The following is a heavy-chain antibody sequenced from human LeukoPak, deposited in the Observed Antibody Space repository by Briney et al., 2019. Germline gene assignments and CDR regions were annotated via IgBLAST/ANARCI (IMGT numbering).Heavy chain of an antibody. CDR3: ARTTAMVTSWFDP. V-gene: IGHV3-30*04. CDR1: GFTFSSYA. D-gene: IGHD5-18*01. J-gene: IGHJ5*02. Sequence: PGGSLRLSCAASGFTFSSYAMHWVRQAPGKGLEWVAVISYDGSNKYYADSVKGRFTISRDNSKNTLYLQMNSLRAEDTAVYYCARTTAMVTSWFDPWGQGTLVTVPS. CDR2: ISYDGSNK.